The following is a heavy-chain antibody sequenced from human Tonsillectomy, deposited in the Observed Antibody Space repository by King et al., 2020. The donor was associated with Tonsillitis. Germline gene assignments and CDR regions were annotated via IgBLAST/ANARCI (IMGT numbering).Heavy chain of an antibody. V-gene: IGHV4-4*07. J-gene: IGHJ4*02. CDR2: IYTSGRT. CDR1: GGSISSYY. CDR3: ARVTGYSGCYYGEFDY. Sequence: QLQESGPGLVKPSETLSLTCTVSGGSISSYYWSWIRQPAGKGLEWIRRIYTSGRTNYNTSLKSRVTMSVDTSKNQFSLKLSSVNAADTAVYYCARVTGYSGCYYGEFDYWGQGTLVTVSS. D-gene: IGHD1-26*01.